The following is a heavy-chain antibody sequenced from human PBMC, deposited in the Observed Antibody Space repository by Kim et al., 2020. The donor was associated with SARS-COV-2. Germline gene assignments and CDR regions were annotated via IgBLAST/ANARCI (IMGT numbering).Heavy chain of an antibody. CDR1: GFTFSSYA. D-gene: IGHD3-16*02. CDR3: AREYDYVWGSYRHFDY. J-gene: IGHJ4*02. CDR2: ISYDGSNK. Sequence: GGSLRLSCAASGFTFSSYAMHWVRQAPGKGLEWVAVISYDGSNKYYADSVKGRFTISRDNSKNTLYLQMNSLRAEYTAVYYCAREYDYVWGSYRHFDYWGQGTLVTVSS. V-gene: IGHV3-30-3*01.